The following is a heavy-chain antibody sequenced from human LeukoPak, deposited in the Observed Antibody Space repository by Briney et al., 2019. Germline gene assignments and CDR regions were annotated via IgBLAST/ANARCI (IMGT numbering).Heavy chain of an antibody. V-gene: IGHV3-21*01. D-gene: IGHD6-13*01. CDR1: GFTFSSYS. CDR2: IISSSTYI. J-gene: IGHJ4*02. Sequence: GGSLRLSCAASGFTFSSYSMNWVRQAPGKRLEWVSSIISSSTYIYYADSVKGRFTISRDNAKNSLYLQMNSLRAEDTAVYYCARDADSSSWLGGFDYWGQGTLVTVSS. CDR3: ARDADSSSWLGGFDY.